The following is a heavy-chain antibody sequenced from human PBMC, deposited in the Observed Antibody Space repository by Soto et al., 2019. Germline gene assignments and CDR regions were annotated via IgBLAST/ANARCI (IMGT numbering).Heavy chain of an antibody. D-gene: IGHD3-22*01. CDR3: ASEFGSSGYR. Sequence: SETLSLTCAVSGGSISSGGYSWSWIRQPPGKGLEWIGYIYHSGSTYYNPSLKSRVTISVDRSKNQFSLKLSSVTAADTAVYYCASEFGSSGYRWGQGTLVTVSS. CDR2: IYHSGST. J-gene: IGHJ4*02. V-gene: IGHV4-30-2*01. CDR1: GGSISSGGYS.